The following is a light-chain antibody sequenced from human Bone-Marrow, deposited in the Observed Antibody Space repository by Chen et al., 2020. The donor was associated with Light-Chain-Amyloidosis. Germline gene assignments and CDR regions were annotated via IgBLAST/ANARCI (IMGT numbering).Light chain of an antibody. J-gene: IGLJ2*01. CDR2: EGT. CDR3: SEFAGNDDWI. Sequence: QSALTQPPSASGSLGQSVTISCAGTSGDLGGYDFFSWYQQHPGKAPKLRIHEGTKRPSGVPSPFSGSKTGTTASLTVFGLQAEDEADYYCSEFAGNDDWIFGGGTKLTVL. CDR1: SGDLGGYDF. V-gene: IGLV2-8*01.